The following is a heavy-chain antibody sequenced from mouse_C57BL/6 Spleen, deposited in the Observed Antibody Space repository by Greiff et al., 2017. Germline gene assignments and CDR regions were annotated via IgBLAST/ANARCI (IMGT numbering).Heavy chain of an antibody. Sequence: QVQLQQSGAELARPGASVKLSCKASGYTFTSYGISWVKQRTGQGLDWIGEIYPRSGNTYYNEKFKGKATLTADKSSSTAYMELRSLTSEDSAVYFCARSTTVVAPYAMDYWGQGTSVTVSS. CDR1: GYTFTSYG. V-gene: IGHV1-81*01. CDR2: IYPRSGNT. CDR3: ARSTTVVAPYAMDY. D-gene: IGHD1-1*01. J-gene: IGHJ4*01.